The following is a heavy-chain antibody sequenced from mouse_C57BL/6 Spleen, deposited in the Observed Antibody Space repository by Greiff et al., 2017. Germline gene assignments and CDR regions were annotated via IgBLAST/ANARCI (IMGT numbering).Heavy chain of an antibody. J-gene: IGHJ4*01. Sequence: VKLMESGPGLVQPSQSLSITCTVSGFSLTSYGVHWVRQSPGKGLEWLGVIWSGGSTDYNAAFISRLSISKDNSKSHVFFKMNTLQADDTAICYRAGKGPGGAMDYWGQGTSVTVSS. CDR3: AGKGPGGAMDY. V-gene: IGHV2-2*01. CDR2: IWSGGST. CDR1: GFSLTSYG.